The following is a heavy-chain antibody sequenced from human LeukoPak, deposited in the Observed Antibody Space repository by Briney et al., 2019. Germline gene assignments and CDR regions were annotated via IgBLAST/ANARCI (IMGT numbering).Heavy chain of an antibody. CDR3: AREAGYSYALGY. D-gene: IGHD5-18*01. CDR1: GFTFSSYS. V-gene: IGHV3-48*01. J-gene: IGHJ4*02. Sequence: GGSLRLSCAASGFTFSSYSMNWVRQAPGKGLEWVSYISGSSSTIYYADSVKGRFTISRHSAKNSLYLQMNSLRAEDTAVYYCAREAGYSYALGYWGQGTLVTVSS. CDR2: ISGSSSTI.